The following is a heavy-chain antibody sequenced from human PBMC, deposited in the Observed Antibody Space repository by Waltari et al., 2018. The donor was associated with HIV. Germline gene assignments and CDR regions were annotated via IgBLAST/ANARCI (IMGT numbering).Heavy chain of an antibody. CDR3: VRGGGTWLYDMYYFQGMDV. D-gene: IGHD3-10*02. CDR1: GFTFTTYV. Sequence: VQLVQSGPEMRKLGASVRISCRASGFTFTTYVFSWARQAPGQGFEWLGWIRAYDGNKDFARNFKGRATLTTDTSTTTAFLDLRNLRSDDTAIYYCVRGGGTWLYDMYYFQGMDVWGQGTTVTVSS. V-gene: IGHV1-18*01. CDR2: IRAYDGNK. J-gene: IGHJ6*02.